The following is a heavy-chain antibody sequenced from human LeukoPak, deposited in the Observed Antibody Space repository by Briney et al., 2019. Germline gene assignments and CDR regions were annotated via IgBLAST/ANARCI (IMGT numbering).Heavy chain of an antibody. V-gene: IGHV4-4*07. Sequence: SETLSPTCTVSGASISSYFWSWIRQPAGKGLEWIGRIYTSGSSNYNPSLKSRVTISLDKSKNQFSLELSSVTAADTAVYYCARDLRHAEFAYWGQGTLVTVSS. J-gene: IGHJ4*02. CDR1: GASISSYF. CDR2: IYTSGSS. CDR3: ARDLRHAEFAY.